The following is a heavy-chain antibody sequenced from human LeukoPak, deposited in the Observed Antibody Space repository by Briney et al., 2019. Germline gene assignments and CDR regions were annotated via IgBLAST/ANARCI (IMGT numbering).Heavy chain of an antibody. CDR2: ISGSGGTT. Sequence: GGSLRLSCAASGFTFSSYAMNWVRQAPGKGLEWVSAISGSGGTTYYADSVKGRFTISRDNSKNTLYLQMNSLRAEDTAVYYCAKDPEAQYYYDSSGYYNTYYFDYWVQGTLVTVSS. J-gene: IGHJ4*02. V-gene: IGHV3-23*01. CDR3: AKDPEAQYYYDSSGYYNTYYFDY. CDR1: GFTFSSYA. D-gene: IGHD3-22*01.